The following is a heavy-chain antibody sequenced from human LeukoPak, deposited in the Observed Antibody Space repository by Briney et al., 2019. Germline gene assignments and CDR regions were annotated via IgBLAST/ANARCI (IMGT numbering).Heavy chain of an antibody. D-gene: IGHD3-22*01. CDR1: GHTFTSYG. Sequence: ASVKVSCKASGHTFTSYGISWVRQAPGQGLEWMGWISVYNGNTNCAQKLQGRVTMTTDTSTSTAYMELRSLRSDDTAVYYCAGSYYDSGAPPYYYYYMDVWGKGTTVTVSS. CDR2: ISVYNGNT. V-gene: IGHV1-18*01. J-gene: IGHJ6*03. CDR3: AGSYYDSGAPPYYYYYMDV.